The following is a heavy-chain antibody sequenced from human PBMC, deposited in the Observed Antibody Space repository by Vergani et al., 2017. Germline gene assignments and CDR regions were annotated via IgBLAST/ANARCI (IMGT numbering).Heavy chain of an antibody. V-gene: IGHV4-61*02. Sequence: QVQLQASGPGRVKPSQTLSLTCTMSGGSISAGYYFWSWIRQPAGKGLEWLGHISASGNASHSPSLKTRLSMSVATSKNQFSLTVTSVTAADTAIYFCARRSGGYYSGGKVHPLRTAFDVWGHGTVVTVSS. CDR3: ARRSGGYYSGGKVHPLRTAFDV. CDR1: GGSISAGYYF. D-gene: IGHD2-15*01. CDR2: ISASGNA. J-gene: IGHJ3*01.